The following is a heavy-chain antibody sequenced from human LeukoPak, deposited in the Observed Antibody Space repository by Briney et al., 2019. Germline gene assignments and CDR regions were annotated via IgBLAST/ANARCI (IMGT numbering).Heavy chain of an antibody. D-gene: IGHD1-14*01. CDR1: GGTFSSYA. CDR3: ARDNLGNFDY. Sequence: GASVKVSCKASGGTFSSYAISWVRQAPGQGLEWMGRIIPILGIANYAQKFQGRVTITADKPTSTAYMELSSLRSEDTAVYYCARDNLGNFDYWGQGTLVTVSS. J-gene: IGHJ4*02. V-gene: IGHV1-69*04. CDR2: IIPILGIA.